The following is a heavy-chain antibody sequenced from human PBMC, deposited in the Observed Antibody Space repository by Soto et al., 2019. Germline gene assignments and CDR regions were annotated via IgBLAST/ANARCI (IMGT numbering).Heavy chain of an antibody. V-gene: IGHV3-7*01. J-gene: IGHJ6*03. CDR2: IKQDGSEK. D-gene: IGHD2-15*01. CDR3: ARDIVATIGEDIVVVVAAKTYYYMDV. Sequence: GGSLRLSCAASGFTFSSYWMSWVRQAPGKGLEWVANIKQDGSEKYYVDSVKGRFTISRDNAKNSLYLQMNSLRAEDTAVYYCARDIVATIGEDIVVVVAAKTYYYMDVWGKGTTVTVSS. CDR1: GFTFSSYW.